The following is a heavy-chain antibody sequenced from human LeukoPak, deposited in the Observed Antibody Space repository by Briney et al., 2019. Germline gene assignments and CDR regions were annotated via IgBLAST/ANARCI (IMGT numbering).Heavy chain of an antibody. Sequence: PGRSLRLSCAASGFTFSSYGMHWVRQAPGKGLEWVALIWYDGRSKHYADSVRGRFTISRDNSKNTLYLQMNGLRDEDMAVYYCARDFELSHWGQGTLVTVCS. D-gene: IGHD3-16*02. J-gene: IGHJ4*02. V-gene: IGHV3-33*08. CDR2: IWYDGRSK. CDR1: GFTFSSYG. CDR3: ARDFELSH.